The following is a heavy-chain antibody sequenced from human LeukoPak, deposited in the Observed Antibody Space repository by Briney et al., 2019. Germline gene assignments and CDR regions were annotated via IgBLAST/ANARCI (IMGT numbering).Heavy chain of an antibody. V-gene: IGHV4-59*01. CDR3: ARSSEGRYYYDSSGFSYYYYYMDV. J-gene: IGHJ6*03. CDR1: GGSISSYY. CDR2: IYYSGST. Sequence: ASETLSLTCTVSGGSISSYYWSWIRQPPGKGLEWIGYIYYSGSTYYNPSLRSRVTISVDTSKNQFSLKLSSVTAADTAVYYCARSSEGRYYYDSSGFSYYYYYMDVWGKGTTVTISS. D-gene: IGHD3-22*01.